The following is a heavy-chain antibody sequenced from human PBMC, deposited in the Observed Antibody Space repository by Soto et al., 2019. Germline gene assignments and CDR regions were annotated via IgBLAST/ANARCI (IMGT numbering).Heavy chain of an antibody. D-gene: IGHD3-16*02. V-gene: IGHV4-30-4*01. CDR1: GGSISNGDYY. CDR3: ASRYLY. J-gene: IGHJ4*02. Sequence: SETLSLTCTDSGGSISNGDYYWSWIRQPPGRGLEWIGYIDSSGSTYYNPSLKSRLTMSVDMSKNQFSLRLTSVTAADTAVYYCASRYLYWGQGLLVTVSS. CDR2: IDSSGST.